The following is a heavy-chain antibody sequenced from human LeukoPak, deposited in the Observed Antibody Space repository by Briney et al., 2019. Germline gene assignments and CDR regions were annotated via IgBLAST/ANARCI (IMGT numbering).Heavy chain of an antibody. J-gene: IGHJ4*02. D-gene: IGHD3-10*01. V-gene: IGHV3-21*01. CDR1: GFTFSSYS. CDR3: ARDRRSGSYRAGADY. Sequence: PGGSLRLSCAASGFTFSSYSMNWVRQAPGKGLEWVSSISSSSSYIYYADSVKGRFTISRDNAKNSLYLQMNSLRAEDTAVYYCARDRRSGSYRAGADYWGQGTLVTVS. CDR2: ISSSSSYI.